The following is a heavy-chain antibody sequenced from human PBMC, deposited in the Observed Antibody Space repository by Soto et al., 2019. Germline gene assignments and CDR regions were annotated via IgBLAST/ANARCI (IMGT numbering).Heavy chain of an antibody. D-gene: IGHD6-13*01. Sequence: QSQTLSLTCAISGDSVSSNSAAWNWIRQSPSRGLEWLGRTYYRSKWNNDYAVSVKSRITINPDTSKNQFYLQLNSVTPVDTAVYFCARGSSWYYNGFDPWGQGTLVTVSS. CDR2: TYYRSKWNN. J-gene: IGHJ5*02. CDR1: GDSVSSNSAA. V-gene: IGHV6-1*01. CDR3: ARGSSWYYNGFDP.